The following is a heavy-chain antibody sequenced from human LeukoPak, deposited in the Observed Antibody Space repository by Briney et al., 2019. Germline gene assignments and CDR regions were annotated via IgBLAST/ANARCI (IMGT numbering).Heavy chain of an antibody. D-gene: IGHD6-19*01. CDR2: IYRGGST. J-gene: IGHJ4*02. V-gene: IGHV3-53*01. Sequence: GGSLRLSCAASGFTVSSNYRSWVRQAPGKGVEWVSIIYRGGSTYYEDSVKGRFTISRDNSNNTLSLQINRLSAEDTAVYYCAAGGIPMANFDHWGQGTLVPVSS. CDR3: AAGGIPMANFDH. CDR1: GFTVSSNY.